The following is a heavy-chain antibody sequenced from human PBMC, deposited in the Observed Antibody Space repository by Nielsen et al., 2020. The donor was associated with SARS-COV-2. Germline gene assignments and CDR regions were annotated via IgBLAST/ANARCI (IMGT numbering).Heavy chain of an antibody. CDR2: ISVYNGNT. J-gene: IGHJ4*02. V-gene: IGHV1-18*04. CDR3: ARVWALIPYSGSYSDY. CDR1: GYTFTSYG. D-gene: IGHD1-26*01. Sequence: ASVKVSCKASGYTFTSYGISWVRQAPGQGLEWMGWISVYNGNTNYAQKLQGRVTMTTDTSTSTAYMELRSLRSDDTAVYYCARVWALIPYSGSYSDYWGQGTPVTVSS.